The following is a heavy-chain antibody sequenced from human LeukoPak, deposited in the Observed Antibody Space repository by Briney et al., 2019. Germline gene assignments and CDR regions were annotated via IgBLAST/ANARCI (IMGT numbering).Heavy chain of an antibody. D-gene: IGHD2-21*02. Sequence: SVKVSCKASGGTFSSYAISWVRQAPRQGLEWMGGIIPIFGTANYAQKFQGRVTITTDESTSTAYMELSSLRSEDTAVYYCARVTEDCGGDCYSLGYWGQGTLVTVSS. CDR1: GGTFSSYA. J-gene: IGHJ4*02. V-gene: IGHV1-69*05. CDR3: ARVTEDCGGDCYSLGY. CDR2: IIPIFGTA.